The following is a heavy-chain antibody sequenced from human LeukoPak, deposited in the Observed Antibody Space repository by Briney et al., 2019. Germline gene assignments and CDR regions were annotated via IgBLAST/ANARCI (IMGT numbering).Heavy chain of an antibody. D-gene: IGHD3-16*01. J-gene: IGHJ4*02. Sequence: SETLSLTCDVYGGSFSGYYWSWIRQPPEKGLEWIGEINHSGSTNYNPSLKSRVTISVDTSKNQFSLKLSSVTAADTAVYYCARHLLFGGATRYFDYWGQGTLVTVSS. CDR2: INHSGST. CDR3: ARHLLFGGATRYFDY. V-gene: IGHV4-34*01. CDR1: GGSFSGYY.